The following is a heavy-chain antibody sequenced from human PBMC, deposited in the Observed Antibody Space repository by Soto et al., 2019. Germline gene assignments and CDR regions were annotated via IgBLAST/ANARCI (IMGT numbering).Heavy chain of an antibody. V-gene: IGHV5-10-1*01. Sequence: GESLKISCKGSGYSFTSYWISWVRQMPGKGLEWMGRIDPSDSYTNYSPSFQGHVTISADRSISTAYLQWSSLKASDTAMYYCARNKRRDDQTDYWGQGSLVTVSS. CDR3: ARNKRRDDQTDY. CDR1: GYSFTSYW. D-gene: IGHD6-25*01. J-gene: IGHJ4*02. CDR2: IDPSDSYT.